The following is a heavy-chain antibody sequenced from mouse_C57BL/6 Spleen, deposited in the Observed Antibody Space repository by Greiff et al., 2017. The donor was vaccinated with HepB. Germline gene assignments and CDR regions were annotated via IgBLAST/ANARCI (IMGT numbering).Heavy chain of an antibody. CDR3: ARGGFYYGSSFPFDY. CDR1: GFTFSSYA. Sequence: EVQVVESGGGLVKPGGSLKLSCAASGFTFSSYAMSWVRQTPEKRLEWVATISDGGSYTYYPDNVKGRFTISRDNAKNNLYLQMSHLKSEDTAMYYCARGGFYYGSSFPFDYWGQGTTLTVSS. CDR2: ISDGGSYT. V-gene: IGHV5-4*01. D-gene: IGHD1-1*01. J-gene: IGHJ2*01.